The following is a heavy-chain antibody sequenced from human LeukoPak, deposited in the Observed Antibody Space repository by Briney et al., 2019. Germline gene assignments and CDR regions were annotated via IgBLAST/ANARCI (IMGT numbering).Heavy chain of an antibody. CDR2: IYHSGST. V-gene: IGHV4-4*02. D-gene: IGHD6-13*01. J-gene: IGHJ4*02. CDR3: ARGYSSSWTRSLDY. CDR1: GGSISSSNW. Sequence: SETLSLTCAVSGGSISSSNWWSWVRQPPGKGLEWIGEIYHSGSTNYNPSLKSRVTISVDKSKNQFSLKLSSVTAADTVVYYCARGYSSSWTRSLDYWGQGTLVTVSS.